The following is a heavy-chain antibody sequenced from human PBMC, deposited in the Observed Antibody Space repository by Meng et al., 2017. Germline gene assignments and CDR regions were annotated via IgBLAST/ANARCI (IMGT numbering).Heavy chain of an antibody. Sequence: SETLSLTCTVSGGSISSYYWSWIRQPAGKGLEWIGRIYTSGSTNYNPSLKSRVTMSVDTSKNQFSLKLSSVTAADTAVYYCARAQRITMVRGVIHTINWFDPWDQGTLVTAPQ. CDR1: GGSISSYY. CDR3: ARAQRITMVRGVIHTINWFDP. D-gene: IGHD3-10*01. V-gene: IGHV4-4*07. J-gene: IGHJ5*02. CDR2: IYTSGST.